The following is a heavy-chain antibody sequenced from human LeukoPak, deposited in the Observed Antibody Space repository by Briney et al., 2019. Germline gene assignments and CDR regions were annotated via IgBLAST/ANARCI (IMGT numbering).Heavy chain of an antibody. V-gene: IGHV4-34*01. CDR2: IDHSGST. CDR3: ARVLLVTPVAAFDV. J-gene: IGHJ3*01. CDR1: GGAFSSYY. Sequence: PSETLSLTCAVYGGAFSSYYWSWIRQPPGKGLEWIGQIDHSGSTNFNPSLKSRVTMSVDTTKKRGSLNLNSVTAADTAVYYCARVLLVTPVAAFDVWSQGTMVAVSS. D-gene: IGHD4-23*01.